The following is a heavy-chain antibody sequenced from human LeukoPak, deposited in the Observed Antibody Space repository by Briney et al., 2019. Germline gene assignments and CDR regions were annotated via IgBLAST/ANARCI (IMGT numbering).Heavy chain of an antibody. CDR1: GGSISSYY. CDR3: ARGLTYWYFDL. J-gene: IGHJ2*01. V-gene: IGHV4-59*01. Sequence: SETLSLTCTVSGGSISSYYGSCIRQPPGKGLEWIGYISYSGSTNSNPSLNKRVTISVGPSKNQFSLKLSSVTAADTAVYYCARGLTYWYFDLWGRGTLVTVSS. D-gene: IGHD4/OR15-4a*01. CDR2: ISYSGST.